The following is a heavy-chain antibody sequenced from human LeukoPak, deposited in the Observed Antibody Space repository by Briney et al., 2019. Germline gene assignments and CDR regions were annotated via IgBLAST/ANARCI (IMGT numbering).Heavy chain of an antibody. CDR2: IYYSGST. CDR1: GGSISSYY. D-gene: IGHD3-10*01. CDR3: ARMGDLRHYYGSGSEPSIDAFDI. V-gene: IGHV4-59*01. Sequence: PSETLSLTCTVSGGSISSYYWSWIRQPPGKGLEWIGYIYYSGSTNYNPSLKSRVTISVDTSKNQFSLKLSSVTAADTAVYYCARMGDLRHYYGSGSEPSIDAFDIWGQGTMVTVSS. J-gene: IGHJ3*02.